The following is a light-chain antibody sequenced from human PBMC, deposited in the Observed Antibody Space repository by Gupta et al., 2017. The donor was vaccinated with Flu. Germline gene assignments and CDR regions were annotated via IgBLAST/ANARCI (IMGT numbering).Light chain of an antibody. Sequence: SSELTQPPSVSVSPVQTASITCSGDKLGDKFACWYQQQPGQSPVLVIYQDSKRPSGSPERFSGSNSGNTATLTISGTQAMDEADYYCQAWDSSTGVFGGGTKLTVL. CDR1: KLGDKF. J-gene: IGLJ2*01. CDR2: QDS. CDR3: QAWDSSTGV. V-gene: IGLV3-1*01.